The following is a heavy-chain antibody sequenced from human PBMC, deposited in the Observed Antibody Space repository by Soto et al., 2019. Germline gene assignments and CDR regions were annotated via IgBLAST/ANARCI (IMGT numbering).Heavy chain of an antibody. D-gene: IGHD3-9*01. CDR3: AKEPFSNADIYYFDY. V-gene: IGHV3-23*01. CDR2: ISASGGST. CDR1: GFTFVFTFSSFA. Sequence: GGSLRLSCAASGFTFVFTFSSFAMSWVRQAPGKGLEWVSVISASGGSTYYADSVKGRFTISRDNSKNTLYLQMNSLRAEDTAVYYCAKEPFSNADIYYFDYWGQGTLVTVSS. J-gene: IGHJ4*02.